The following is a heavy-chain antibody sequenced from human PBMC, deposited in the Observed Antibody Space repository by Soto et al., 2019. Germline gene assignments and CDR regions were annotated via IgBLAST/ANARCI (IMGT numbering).Heavy chain of an antibody. CDR2: ISAYNGNT. CDR1: GYTFTSYG. J-gene: IGHJ5*02. V-gene: IGHV1-18*04. CDR3: ARGRVLLWFGEPLSLDP. D-gene: IGHD3-10*01. Sequence: ASVKLYCKASGYTFTSYGISWVRQAPGQGLEWMGWISAYNGNTNYAQKLQGRVTMTTDTSTSTAYMELRSLRSDDTAVYYCARGRVLLWFGEPLSLDPWGQGTLITVSS.